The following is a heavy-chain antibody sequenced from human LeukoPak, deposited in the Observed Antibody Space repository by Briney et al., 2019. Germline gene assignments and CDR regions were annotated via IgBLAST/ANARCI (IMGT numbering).Heavy chain of an antibody. CDR2: ISYDGSNK. CDR1: GFTFSSYG. D-gene: IGHD3-22*01. Sequence: GRSLRLSCAASGFTFSSYGMHWVRQAPGKGLEWVAVISYDGSNKYYADSVKGRFTISRDNSKNTLYLQMNSLRAEDTAVYYCAKDQYDSSVDHWGQGTLVTVSS. CDR3: AKDQYDSSVDH. V-gene: IGHV3-30*18. J-gene: IGHJ4*02.